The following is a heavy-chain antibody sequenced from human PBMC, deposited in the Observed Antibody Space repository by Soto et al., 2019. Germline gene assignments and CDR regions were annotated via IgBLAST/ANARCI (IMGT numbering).Heavy chain of an antibody. CDR3: ARNFNGEVPN. Sequence: EVQLVESGGGLVQPGGSLRLSCAASGFSFSNCWMHWVRQAPGKGPVWVSRVNTDGSITSYADSVKGRFTISRDNAKNTLHLHMNSLRAEDTAVYYCARNFNGEVPNWGQGTLVTGSS. D-gene: IGHD2-8*01. J-gene: IGHJ4*02. CDR2: VNTDGSIT. V-gene: IGHV3-74*01. CDR1: GFSFSNCW.